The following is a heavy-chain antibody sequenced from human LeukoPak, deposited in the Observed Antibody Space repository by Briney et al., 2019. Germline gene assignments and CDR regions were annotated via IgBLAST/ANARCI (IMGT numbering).Heavy chain of an antibody. CDR3: AREGRRYGDYFIDY. CDR2: ISAYNGNT. D-gene: IGHD4-17*01. CDR1: GYTFTSYG. J-gene: IGHJ4*02. V-gene: IGHV1-18*01. Sequence: ASVKVSCKASGYTFTSYGISWVRQAPGQGLEWMGWISAYNGNTNYAQKLQGRVTMTTDASTSTAYMELRSLRSDDTAVYYCAREGRRYGDYFIDYWGQGTLVTVSS.